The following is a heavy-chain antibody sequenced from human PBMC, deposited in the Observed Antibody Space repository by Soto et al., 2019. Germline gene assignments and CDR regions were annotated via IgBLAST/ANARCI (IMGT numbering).Heavy chain of an antibody. CDR2: ISAYNGNT. D-gene: IGHD3-22*01. J-gene: IGHJ6*02. CDR3: AREFSSGYLDYYYGMDV. CDR1: GYTFTSYG. Sequence: GASVKVSCKASGYTFTSYGISWVRQAPGQGLEWMGWISAYNGNTNCVQKLQGRVTMTTDTSTSTAYMELRSLRSDDTAVYYCAREFSSGYLDYYYGMDVWGQGTTVTVSS. V-gene: IGHV1-18*01.